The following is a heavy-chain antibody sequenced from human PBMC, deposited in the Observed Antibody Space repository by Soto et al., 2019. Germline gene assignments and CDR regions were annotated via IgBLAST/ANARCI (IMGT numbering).Heavy chain of an antibody. Sequence: GSLRLSCAASGFTFSNAGMSWVRQAPGKGLEWVGRIKSKTDGGTTDYAAPVKGRLTISRDDSKNTLYLQMNSLKTEDTAVYYCTTRSSRMGYAFDIWGQGTMVTVSS. J-gene: IGHJ3*02. CDR3: TTRSSRMGYAFDI. V-gene: IGHV3-15*01. D-gene: IGHD2-15*01. CDR2: IKSKTDGGTT. CDR1: GFTFSNAG.